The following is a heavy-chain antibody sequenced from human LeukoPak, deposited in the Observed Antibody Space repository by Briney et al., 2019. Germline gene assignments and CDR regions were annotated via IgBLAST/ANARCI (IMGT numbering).Heavy chain of an antibody. V-gene: IGHV3-74*01. D-gene: IGHD3-22*01. CDR1: GFTFSNYL. Sequence: GGSLRLSCAASGFTFSNYLMHWVRQAPGKGLVWVSRINSDGSSTSYADSVKGRFTISRDNRKNTLYLQMNNLRAEDTAVYYCARDPHGYWWFDPWGQGTLVTVSS. CDR3: ARDPHGYWWFDP. J-gene: IGHJ5*02. CDR2: INSDGSST.